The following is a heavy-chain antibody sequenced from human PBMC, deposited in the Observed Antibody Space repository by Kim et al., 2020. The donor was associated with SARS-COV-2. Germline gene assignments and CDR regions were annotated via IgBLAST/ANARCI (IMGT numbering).Heavy chain of an antibody. CDR3: ASSWSTYYGMDV. D-gene: IGHD6-13*01. V-gene: IGHV4-4*09. Sequence: YTPSPKSRVTISVDTSKNQFSLKLSAVAAADTAVYYCASSWSTYYGMDVWGQGTTVTVSS. J-gene: IGHJ6*02.